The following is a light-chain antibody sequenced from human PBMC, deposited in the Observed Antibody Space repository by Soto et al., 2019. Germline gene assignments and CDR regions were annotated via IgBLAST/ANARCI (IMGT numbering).Light chain of an antibody. CDR1: QSISSY. CDR2: AAS. V-gene: IGKV1-39*01. Sequence: DIQMTQSPSSLSASVGDRVTITCRASQSISSYLNWYQQKPGKAPKLLIYAASSLQSWVPSRFSGSGSGTDFTLTISSLQPEDFATYYCQQSYSTLGVTFGPGTKVDIK. CDR3: QQSYSTLGVT. J-gene: IGKJ3*01.